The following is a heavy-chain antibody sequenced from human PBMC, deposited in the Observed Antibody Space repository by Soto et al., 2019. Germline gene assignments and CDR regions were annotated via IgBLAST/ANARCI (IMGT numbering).Heavy chain of an antibody. J-gene: IGHJ3*02. V-gene: IGHV1-46*01. D-gene: IGHD4-17*01. CDR1: GYTFTSYY. CDR2: INPSGGST. Sequence: GASVKVSCKASGYTFTSYYMHWVRQAPGQGLEWMGIINPSGGSTSYAQKFQGRVTMTRDTSTSTAYMELSSLRSDDTAVYYCARGDDYGDSYDAFDIWGQGTMVTVSS. CDR3: ARGDDYGDSYDAFDI.